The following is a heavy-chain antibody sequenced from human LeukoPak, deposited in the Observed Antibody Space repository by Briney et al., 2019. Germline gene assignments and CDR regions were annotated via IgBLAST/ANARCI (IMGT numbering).Heavy chain of an antibody. CDR3: ARADYYCSSTSCGFDY. Sequence: GGSLRLSCAASGFTFSSYWMHWVRQAPGKGLVWVSRINSDGSSTSYTDSVKGRFTISRDNAKNTLYLQMNSLRAEDTAVYYCARADYYCSSTSCGFDYWGQGTLVTVSS. CDR2: INSDGSST. D-gene: IGHD2-2*01. CDR1: GFTFSSYW. J-gene: IGHJ4*02. V-gene: IGHV3-74*01.